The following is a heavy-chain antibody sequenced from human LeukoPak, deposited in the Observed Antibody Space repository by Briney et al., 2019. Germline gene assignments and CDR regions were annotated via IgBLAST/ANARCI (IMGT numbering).Heavy chain of an antibody. Sequence: HPGGSLRLSCAASGFTFTSYGMTWVRQAPGKGLEWVSSISSSSSYIYYSDSVKGRFTISRDNAKNSLYLQMNSLRAEDTAVYYCARDRIEYSSGWYAIHWGQGTLVTVSS. V-gene: IGHV3-21*01. CDR1: GFTFTSYG. CDR3: ARDRIEYSSGWYAIH. J-gene: IGHJ4*02. CDR2: ISSSSSYI. D-gene: IGHD6-19*01.